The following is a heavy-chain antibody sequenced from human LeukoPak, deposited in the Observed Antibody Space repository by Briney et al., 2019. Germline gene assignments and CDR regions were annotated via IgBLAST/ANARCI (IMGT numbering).Heavy chain of an antibody. CDR2: INSDGSST. D-gene: IGHD4-17*01. CDR3: ARGPTHGDYVNY. Sequence: PGGSLRLSCAASGFTFSSYWMHWVRRAPGKGLVWVSRINSDGSSTSYADSVKGRFTISRDNAKNTLYLQMNSLRAEDTAVYYCARGPTHGDYVNYWGQGTLVTVSS. J-gene: IGHJ4*02. CDR1: GFTFSSYW. V-gene: IGHV3-74*01.